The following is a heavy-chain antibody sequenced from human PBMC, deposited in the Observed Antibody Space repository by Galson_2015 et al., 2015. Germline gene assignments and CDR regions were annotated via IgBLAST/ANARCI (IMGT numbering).Heavy chain of an antibody. J-gene: IGHJ5*02. CDR1: GFTFSSYA. V-gene: IGHV3-23*01. D-gene: IGHD3-3*01. Sequence: SLRLSCATSGFTFSSYAMTWVRQAPGKGLEWVSGISDSGGSTYYADSVKGRFTISRDKSKNTLYLQMNSLRAEDTAVYYCAMGDFWSGYCWFDPRGQGTRVTVSS. CDR3: AMGDFWSGYCWFDP. CDR2: ISDSGGST.